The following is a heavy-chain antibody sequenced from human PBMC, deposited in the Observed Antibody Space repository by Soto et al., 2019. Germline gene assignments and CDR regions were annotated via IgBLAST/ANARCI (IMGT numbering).Heavy chain of an antibody. J-gene: IGHJ1*01. CDR3: ARDLGSSWYPEYFQH. V-gene: IGHV3-23*01. Sequence: GGSLRLSCAASGFTFSNYAMTWVRQAPGKGLEWVSALSGSGVSTYYADSVMGRFTISRDNSKNTVYLQMNSLRAEDTAVYYCARDLGSSWYPEYFQHWGQGTLVTVSS. CDR2: LSGSGVST. D-gene: IGHD6-13*01. CDR1: GFTFSNYA.